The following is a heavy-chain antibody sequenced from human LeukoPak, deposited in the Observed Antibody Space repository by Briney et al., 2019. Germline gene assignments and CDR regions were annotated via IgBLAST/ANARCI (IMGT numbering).Heavy chain of an antibody. CDR2: IYHSGST. D-gene: IGHD3-10*01. CDR1: GGSISSGGYS. J-gene: IGHJ4*02. CDR3: ARTGKRQPFDY. V-gene: IGHV4-30-2*01. Sequence: SETLSLTCAVSGGSISSGGYSWSWIRQPPGKGLEWIGYIYHSGSTYYNPSLKSRVTISVDTSKNQFSLKLSSVTAADTAVYYCARTGKRQPFDYWGQGTLVTVSS.